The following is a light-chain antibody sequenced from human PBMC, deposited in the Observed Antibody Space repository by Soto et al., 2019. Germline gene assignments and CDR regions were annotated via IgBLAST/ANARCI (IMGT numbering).Light chain of an antibody. J-gene: IGKJ5*01. Sequence: DIQLTQSPSFLSASVGDRVTITCRASQGISSYLAWYQQKPGKAPKLLIYAASTLQSGVPSRFSGSGSGTKFTLTISSLQPEDFATYYCKHFNSYPITFGQGTRREIK. CDR1: QGISSY. CDR2: AAS. CDR3: KHFNSYPIT. V-gene: IGKV1-9*01.